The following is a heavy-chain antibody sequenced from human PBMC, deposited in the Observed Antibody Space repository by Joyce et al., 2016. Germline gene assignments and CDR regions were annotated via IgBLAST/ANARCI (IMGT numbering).Heavy chain of an antibody. CDR3: TRDGGTTVVDTYFDY. J-gene: IGHJ4*02. CDR2: INTHTANP. V-gene: IGHV7-4-1*02. D-gene: IGHD4-11*01. Sequence: QVQVVQSGSELKKPGASVKLSCKASGYAFTDYAINWVRQAPGHGLEWMGWINTHTANPTYAQGFTGRFVFSLDTSVSTAYLQISSLKAEDTAIYYCTRDGGTTVVDTYFDYWGQGTLVTVSS. CDR1: GYAFTDYA.